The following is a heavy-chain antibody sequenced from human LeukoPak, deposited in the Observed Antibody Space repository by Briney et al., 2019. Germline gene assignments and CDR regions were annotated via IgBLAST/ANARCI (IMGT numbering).Heavy chain of an antibody. D-gene: IGHD6-13*01. CDR2: INPNSGGT. Sequence: ASVKVSCKSSGYTLTSYYMHWVRQAPGQGLEWMGWINPNSGGTNYAQKFQGRVTITRNTSISTAYMELSSLRSEDTAVYYCARTFGYSSSWYGGLDYYYMDVWGKGTTVTVSS. CDR3: ARTFGYSSSWYGGLDYYYMDV. CDR1: GYTLTSYY. J-gene: IGHJ6*03. V-gene: IGHV1-2*02.